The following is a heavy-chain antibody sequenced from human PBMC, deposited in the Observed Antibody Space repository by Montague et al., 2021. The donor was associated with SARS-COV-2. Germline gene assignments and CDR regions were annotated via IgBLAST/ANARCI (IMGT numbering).Heavy chain of an antibody. V-gene: IGHV3-23*01. CDR2: ISGSGGST. D-gene: IGHD5-18*01. CDR3: ARITAVYTDGTFDF. CDR1: GFTFSSYA. J-gene: IGHJ3*01. Sequence: SLRLSCAASGFTFSSYAMSWVRQAPGKGLEWVSAISGSGGSTYYADSVKGRFTISRDNSKNTLYLQMDSLRAEDTAVYYCARITAVYTDGTFDFWGLGTMVTVSS.